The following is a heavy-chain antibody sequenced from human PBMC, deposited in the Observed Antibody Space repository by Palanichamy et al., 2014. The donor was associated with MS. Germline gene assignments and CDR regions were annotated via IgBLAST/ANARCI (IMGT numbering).Heavy chain of an antibody. CDR3: ARGENSRIAAAIFDY. D-gene: IGHD6-13*01. CDR1: GFTFSDHY. V-gene: IGHV3-72*01. CDR2: TRNKANSYTT. J-gene: IGHJ4*02. Sequence: EVHLVESGGGLVQPGGSLGLSCAASGFTFSDHYMDWVRQAPGKGLEWVGRTRNKANSYTTEYAASVTGRFTISRDDSKNSLYLQMNSLKTEDTAVYYCARGENSRIAAAIFDYWGQGTLVTVSS.